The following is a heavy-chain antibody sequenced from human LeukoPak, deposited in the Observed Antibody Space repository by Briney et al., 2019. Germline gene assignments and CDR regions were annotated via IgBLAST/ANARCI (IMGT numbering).Heavy chain of an antibody. Sequence: ASVKVSCKASGYTFTSYAMNWERQPPGQGLEWLGWINTNTGNPTYAQGFTGRFVFSLDTSVSTAYLQISSLKAEDTAVYYCARVKVDWEMATAYDYWGQGTLVTVSS. J-gene: IGHJ4*02. CDR2: INTNTGNP. V-gene: IGHV7-4-1*02. CDR1: GYTFTSYA. D-gene: IGHD5-24*01. CDR3: ARVKVDWEMATAYDY.